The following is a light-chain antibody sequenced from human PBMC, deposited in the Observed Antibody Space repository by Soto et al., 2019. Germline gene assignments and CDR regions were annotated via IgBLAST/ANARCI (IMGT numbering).Light chain of an antibody. CDR1: SDDVGHYNY. J-gene: IGLJ2*01. CDR2: DVS. Sequence: QSVLTQPASVSGSPGQSITISCTGTSDDVGHYNYVSWYQQHPGKAPKLMIYDVSNRPSGISKRFSGSKSGNTASLTISELHAEDEADYYCSSYTGRSSITLMVFGGGTKLTVL. V-gene: IGLV2-14*03. CDR3: SSYTGRSSITLMV.